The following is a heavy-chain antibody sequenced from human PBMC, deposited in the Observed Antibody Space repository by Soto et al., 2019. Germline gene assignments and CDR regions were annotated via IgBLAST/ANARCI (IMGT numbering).Heavy chain of an antibody. J-gene: IGHJ5*02. CDR2: VENSGST. V-gene: IGHV4-61*01. Sequence: KPSETLSLTCSVSGGSVSSESYYWSWIRQTPGKGLEWIGNVENSGSTKYNPSLKGRVTISVDTSKNQFSLKLSSVTGADTAVYYCGRERGDSHWIDPWGQGTLVTVSS. CDR3: GRERGDSHWIDP. D-gene: IGHD2-21*01. CDR1: GGSVSSESYY.